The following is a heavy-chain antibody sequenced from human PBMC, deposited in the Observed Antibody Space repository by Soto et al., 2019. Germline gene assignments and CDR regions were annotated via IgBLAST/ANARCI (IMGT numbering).Heavy chain of an antibody. V-gene: IGHV1-18*01. CDR2: SSAHDGHT. CDR3: ARELARMKIVGVVIEGMDV. CDR1: GYSFNSYG. J-gene: IGHJ6*02. Sequence: ASVKVSCKASGYSFNSYGISWVRQAPGQGLEWMGWSSAHDGHTNYAQNLQGRVTMTIDTSTSTAYMELRSLRSDDTAVYYCARELARMKIVGVVIEGMDVWGQGTTVTVSS. D-gene: IGHD3-3*01.